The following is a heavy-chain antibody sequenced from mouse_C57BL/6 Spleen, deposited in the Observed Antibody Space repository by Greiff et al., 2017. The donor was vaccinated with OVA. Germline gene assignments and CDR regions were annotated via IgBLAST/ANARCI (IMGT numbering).Heavy chain of an antibody. Sequence: EVKLVESGPELVKPGASVKMSCKASGYTFTDYNMHWVKQSHGKSLEWIGYINPNNGGTSYNQKFKGKATLTVNKSSSTAYMELRSLTSEDSAVYYCARLYYGSSPDYWGQGTTLTVSS. V-gene: IGHV1-22*01. CDR3: ARLYYGSSPDY. D-gene: IGHD1-1*01. CDR1: GYTFTDYN. CDR2: INPNNGGT. J-gene: IGHJ2*01.